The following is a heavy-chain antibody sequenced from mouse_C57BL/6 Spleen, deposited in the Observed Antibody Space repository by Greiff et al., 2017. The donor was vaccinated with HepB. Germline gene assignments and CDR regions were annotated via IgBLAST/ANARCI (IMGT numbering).Heavy chain of an antibody. CDR1: GYSITSCYY. V-gene: IGHV3-6*01. Sequence: EVQRVESGPGLVKPSQSLSLTCSVTGYSITSCYYWNWIRQLPGNKLEWMGYISYDGSNNYNPTLKNRISITRDTSKNQFFLKLNSVTTEDTATYYCARERDHYGNYIYYAMDYWGQGTSVTVSS. D-gene: IGHD2-1*01. CDR2: ISYDGSN. CDR3: ARERDHYGNYIYYAMDY. J-gene: IGHJ4*01.